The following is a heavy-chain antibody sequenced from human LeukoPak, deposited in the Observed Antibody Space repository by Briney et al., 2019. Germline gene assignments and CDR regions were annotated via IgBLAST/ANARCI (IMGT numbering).Heavy chain of an antibody. CDR2: ISAYNGNT. D-gene: IGHD3-3*01. CDR1: GYTFTSYG. V-gene: IGHV1-18*01. CDR3: ARDPSRATYYDFWSGYYTLDY. J-gene: IGHJ4*02. Sequence: ASVEVSCKASGYTFTSYGISWVRQAPGQGLEWMGWISAYNGNTNYAQKLQGRVTMTTDTSTSTAYMELRSLRSDDTAVYYCARDPSRATYYDFWSGYYTLDYWGQGTLVTVSS.